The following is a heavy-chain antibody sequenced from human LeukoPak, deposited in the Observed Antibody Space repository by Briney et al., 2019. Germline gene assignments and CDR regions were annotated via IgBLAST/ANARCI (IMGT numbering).Heavy chain of an antibody. CDR1: GFTFSSYS. V-gene: IGHV3-21*01. J-gene: IGHJ4*02. CDR3: ARDIDSSGYYEN. Sequence: PGGSLRLSCAASGFTFSSYSMNWVCQAPGKGLEWVSTISSSSSYIYYADSVKGRFTISRDNAKNSLYLQMNSLGAEDTAVYYCARDIDSSGYYENWGQGTLVTVSS. D-gene: IGHD3-22*01. CDR2: ISSSSSYI.